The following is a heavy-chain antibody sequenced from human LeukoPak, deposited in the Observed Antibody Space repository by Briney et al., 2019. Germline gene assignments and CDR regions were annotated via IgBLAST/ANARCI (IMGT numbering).Heavy chain of an antibody. Sequence: ASVKVSCKASGYTFTSYDINWVRQATGQGLEWMGWMNPNSGNTGYAQKYQGRVTMTRNTSISTAYMELSSLRSEDTAVYYCARGKPKRWLQPGKDYWGQGTLVTVSS. D-gene: IGHD5-24*01. V-gene: IGHV1-8*01. CDR2: MNPNSGNT. CDR3: ARGKPKRWLQPGKDY. CDR1: GYTFTSYD. J-gene: IGHJ4*02.